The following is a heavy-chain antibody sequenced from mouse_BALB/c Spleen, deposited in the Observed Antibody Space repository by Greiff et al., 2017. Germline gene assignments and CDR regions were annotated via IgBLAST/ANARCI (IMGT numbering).Heavy chain of an antibody. CDR1: GYTFTSYW. Sequence: LQQPGSELVRPGASVKLSCKASGYTFTSYWMHWVKQRPGQGLEWIGNIYPGSGSTNYDEKFKSKATLTVDTSSSTAYMQLSSLTSEDSAVYYCTRGDVGLAYWGQGTLVTVSA. D-gene: IGHD3-3*01. J-gene: IGHJ3*01. CDR3: TRGDVGLAY. V-gene: IGHV1S22*01. CDR2: IYPGSGST.